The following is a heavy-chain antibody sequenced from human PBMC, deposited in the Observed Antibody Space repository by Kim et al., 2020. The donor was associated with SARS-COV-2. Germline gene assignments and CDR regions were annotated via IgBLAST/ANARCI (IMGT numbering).Heavy chain of an antibody. J-gene: IGHJ4*02. D-gene: IGHD3-9*01. Sequence: ASVKVSCKASGYTFTSYYMHWVRQAPGQGLEWMGIINPSGGSTSYAQKFQGRVTMTRDTSTSTVYMELSSLRSEDTAVYYCARDWIWRSEYDDILTGYYSAPGYWGQGTLVTVSA. CDR2: INPSGGST. CDR3: ARDWIWRSEYDDILTGYYSAPGY. V-gene: IGHV1-46*01. CDR1: GYTFTSYY.